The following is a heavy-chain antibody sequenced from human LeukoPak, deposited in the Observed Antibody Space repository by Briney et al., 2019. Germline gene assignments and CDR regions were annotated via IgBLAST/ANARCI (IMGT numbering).Heavy chain of an antibody. V-gene: IGHV1-3*01. CDR3: ARVHSRYYGSGNGMDV. CDR1: GYTFTSYA. J-gene: IGHJ6*04. CDR2: INAGNGNT. D-gene: IGHD3-10*01. Sequence: ASVKVSCKTSGYTFTSYAMHWVRQAPGQGLEWMGWINAGNGNTKYSQKFQGRVTITRDTSASTAYMELSSLRSEDTAVYYCARVHSRYYGSGNGMDVWGKGTTVTVSS.